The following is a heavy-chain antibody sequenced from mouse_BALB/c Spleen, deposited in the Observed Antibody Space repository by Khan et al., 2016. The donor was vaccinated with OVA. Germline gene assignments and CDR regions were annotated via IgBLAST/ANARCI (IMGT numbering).Heavy chain of an antibody. CDR1: GYTFTNYC. Sequence: QIQLEQSGAELVKPGASVKMSCKASGYTFTNYCIHWVKQSPGKGLEWIGYINPSTGYTEYNQNFKDKATLTADIYSSTAYMELSSLTSEDSAVSYCSKRGRRWDFDYWGQGTPVTVSS. CDR2: INPSTGYT. J-gene: IGHJ2*01. CDR3: SKRGRRWDFDY. D-gene: IGHD1-1*01. V-gene: IGHV1-7*01.